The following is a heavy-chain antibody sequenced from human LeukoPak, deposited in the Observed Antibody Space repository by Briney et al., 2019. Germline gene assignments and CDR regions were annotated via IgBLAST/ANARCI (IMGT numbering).Heavy chain of an antibody. V-gene: IGHV3-74*01. D-gene: IGHD4-17*01. Sequence: GGSLRLSCAASGFTFSSYWMHWVRQAPGKGLVWVSRINSDGSSTSYADSVKGRFTISRDNAKNTLYLQMNSLRAEDTAVYYCARDQYGDNPNYGMDVWGQGTTVTASS. CDR1: GFTFSSYW. CDR3: ARDQYGDNPNYGMDV. J-gene: IGHJ6*02. CDR2: INSDGSST.